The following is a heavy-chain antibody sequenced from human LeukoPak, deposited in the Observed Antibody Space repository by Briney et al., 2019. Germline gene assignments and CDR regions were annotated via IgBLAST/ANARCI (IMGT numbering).Heavy chain of an antibody. CDR2: INSDGSST. V-gene: IGHV3-74*01. CDR1: GFTFSSCW. J-gene: IGHJ4*02. D-gene: IGHD1-7*01. Sequence: PGGTLRLSCAASGFTFSSCWLHWVRQDPGKGLVWVARINSDGSSTSYADSVKGRFTISRDNAKNTLYLQMISLRVEDTAVYYCARVTSLTGTIFDSWGQGTLVTVSS. CDR3: ARVTSLTGTIFDS.